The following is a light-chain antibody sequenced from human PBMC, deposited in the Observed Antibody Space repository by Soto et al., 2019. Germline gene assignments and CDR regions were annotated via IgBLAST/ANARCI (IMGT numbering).Light chain of an antibody. CDR3: QESYSTS. CDR1: QSVSSNY. V-gene: IGKV3-20*01. Sequence: ELVLTQSPGTMSLSPGDRATLSCRASQSVSSNYLAWYQQKPGQAPKVLIYRASIRATGIPDRCTGSGSGTEFTLTISSLQPEDIATYYCQESYSTSFGQGTKVDIK. J-gene: IGKJ1*01. CDR2: RAS.